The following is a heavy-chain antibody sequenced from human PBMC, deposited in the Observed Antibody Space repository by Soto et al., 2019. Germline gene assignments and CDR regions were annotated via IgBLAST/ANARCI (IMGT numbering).Heavy chain of an antibody. V-gene: IGHV1-69*02. J-gene: IGHJ4*02. CDR2: IIPILGIA. CDR1: GGTFSSYT. D-gene: IGHD2-2*02. CDR3: ARTAENTERPDY. Sequence: QVQLVQSGAEVKKPGSSVKVSCKASGGTFSSYTISWVRQAPGQGLEWMGRIIPILGIANYAQKFQGRVTSTADKATGTAYRELSSLRSEDTDVYYCARTAENTERPDYWGQGTLVTVSS.